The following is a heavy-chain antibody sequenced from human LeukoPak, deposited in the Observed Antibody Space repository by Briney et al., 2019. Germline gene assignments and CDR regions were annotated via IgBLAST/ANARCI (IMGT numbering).Heavy chain of an antibody. J-gene: IGHJ4*02. CDR3: AREVATVKYFDY. D-gene: IGHD5-12*01. CDR1: GGSISSGGYS. V-gene: IGHV4-30-2*01. CDR2: IYRSGST. Sequence: PSETLSLTCAVSGGSISSGGYSWSWIRQPPGKGLEWIGYIYRSGSTYYNPSLKSRVTISVDRSKNQFSLKLSSVTAADTAVYYCAREVATVKYFDYWGQGTLVTVSS.